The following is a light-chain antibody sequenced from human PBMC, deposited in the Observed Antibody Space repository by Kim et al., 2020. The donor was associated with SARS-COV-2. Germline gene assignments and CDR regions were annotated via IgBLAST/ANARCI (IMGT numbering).Light chain of an antibody. J-gene: IGLJ2*01. CDR1: NIRSKS. V-gene: IGLV3-21*01. CDR2: YDS. CDR3: QVWDSASDHPV. Sequence: APGKTAKITGGGNNIRSKSVHWYQQQPGQAPVMVIYYDSDRPSGIPERFSGSNSGNTATLTISRVEAGDEADYYCQVWDSASDHPVFGGGTKLTVL.